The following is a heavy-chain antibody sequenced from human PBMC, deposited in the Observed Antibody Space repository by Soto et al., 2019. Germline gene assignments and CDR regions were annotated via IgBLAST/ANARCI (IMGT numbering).Heavy chain of an antibody. CDR3: ARYSSSWQNNWFDP. J-gene: IGHJ5*02. D-gene: IGHD6-13*01. V-gene: IGHV4-34*01. Sequence: QVQLQQWGAGLLKPSETLSLTCAVYGGSFSGYYWSWIRQPPGKGLEWIGEINHSGSTNYNPSLKSRVTSSVETSKNPFSLKLSSVTAADPAVYYCARYSSSWQNNWFDPWGQGTLVTVSS. CDR1: GGSFSGYY. CDR2: INHSGST.